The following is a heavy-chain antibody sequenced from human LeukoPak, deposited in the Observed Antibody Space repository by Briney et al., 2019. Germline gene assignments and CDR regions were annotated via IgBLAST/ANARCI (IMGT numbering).Heavy chain of an antibody. V-gene: IGHV1-18*01. J-gene: IGHJ4*02. D-gene: IGHD3-10*01. Sequence: ASVNVSCKASGYTFTSYGISWVRQTPGQGLDCLLWISAYNGNTNYAQKLQGRVTMTTDTSTSTAYMELRSLRSDDTAVYYCARVVTMVRGKLKDFDYWGQGTLVTVSS. CDR1: GYTFTSYG. CDR2: ISAYNGNT. CDR3: ARVVTMVRGKLKDFDY.